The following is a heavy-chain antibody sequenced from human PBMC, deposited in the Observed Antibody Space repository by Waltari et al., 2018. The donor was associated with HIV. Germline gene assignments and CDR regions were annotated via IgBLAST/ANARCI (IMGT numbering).Heavy chain of an antibody. Sequence: QVQLHESGPGMVKPSETLSLTCAVSGSSISSDYYWGWIRQPPGKGLEWIGSASRSGSTYYSPALKRRVTISLDTSKNQFSLKLNSVAAADTAVYYCGSGSRRGHSHGIDYWGQGTLVTVSS. CDR2: ASRSGST. D-gene: IGHD5-18*01. CDR3: GSGSRRGHSHGIDY. J-gene: IGHJ4*02. CDR1: GSSISSDYY. V-gene: IGHV4-38-2*01.